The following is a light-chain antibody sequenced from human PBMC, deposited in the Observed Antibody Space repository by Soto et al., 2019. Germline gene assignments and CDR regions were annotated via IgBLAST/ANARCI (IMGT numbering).Light chain of an antibody. Sequence: QSVLTQPASVSGSPGQSITIFCTGTSXDVGGYNYVSWYQQHPGKAPKLMIYEVSNRPSGVSNRFSGSKSGNTASLTISGLQAEDEADYYCSSYTSSSTLVFGTGTQLTVL. CDR2: EVS. CDR1: SXDVGGYNY. CDR3: SSYTSSSTLV. V-gene: IGLV2-14*01. J-gene: IGLJ1*01.